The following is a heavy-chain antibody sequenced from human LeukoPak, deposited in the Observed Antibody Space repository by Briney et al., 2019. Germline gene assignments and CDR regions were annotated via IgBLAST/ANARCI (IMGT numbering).Heavy chain of an antibody. CDR1: GGSISSGGYY. D-gene: IGHD3-10*01. V-gene: IGHV4-31*03. CDR3: ARFIYGSGRLANEPTNYYFDY. CDR2: IYYSGST. J-gene: IGHJ4*02. Sequence: SQTLSLTCTVSGGSISSGGYYWSWIRQHPGTGLEWIGYIYYSGSTYYNPSLKSRVTISVDTSKNQFSLKLSSVTAADTAVYYCARFIYGSGRLANEPTNYYFDYWGQGTLVTVSS.